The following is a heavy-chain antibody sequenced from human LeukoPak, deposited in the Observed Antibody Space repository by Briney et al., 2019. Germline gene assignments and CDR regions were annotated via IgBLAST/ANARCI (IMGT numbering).Heavy chain of an antibody. J-gene: IGHJ4*02. CDR1: GFAVSVNY. CDR2: LHSDGTT. D-gene: IGHD6-13*01. Sequence: GGSLRLSCAASGFAVSVNYMTWVRLAPGKRLEWVSLLHSDGTTYYAESVKGRFTISTDNSKNTLYLQMNSLRVEDTALYYCAGRRKEAAAFDDWGQGTLVTVSS. CDR3: AGRRKEAAAFDD. V-gene: IGHV3-66*01.